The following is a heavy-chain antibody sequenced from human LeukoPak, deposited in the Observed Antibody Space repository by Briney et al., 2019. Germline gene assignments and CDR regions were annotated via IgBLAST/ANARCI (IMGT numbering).Heavy chain of an antibody. CDR1: GFTFSDYY. V-gene: IGHV3-11*01. Sequence: GGSLRLSCAASGFTFSDYYMSWIRQAPGKGLEWVSYISSSGSTIYYADSVKGRFTISRDNAKNSLYLQMNSLRAEDTAVYYCARESAAHLDQRSWFDPWGQGTLVTVSS. CDR2: ISSSGSTI. CDR3: ARESAAHLDQRSWFDP. D-gene: IGHD1/OR15-1a*01. J-gene: IGHJ5*02.